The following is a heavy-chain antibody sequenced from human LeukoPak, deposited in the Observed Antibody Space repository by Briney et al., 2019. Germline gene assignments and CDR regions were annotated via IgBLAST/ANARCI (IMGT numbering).Heavy chain of an antibody. V-gene: IGHV4-59*01. CDR1: GGSISSYY. J-gene: IGHJ4*02. CDR3: ARGGDLGYYFDY. Sequence: SETLSLTCNVSGGSISSYYWSWIRQPPGKGLEWTGSIYYSGSTNYNRSLKSRVTISADTSKNQFSLKLSSVTAADTAVYYCARGGDLGYYFDYWGQGTLVTVSS. D-gene: IGHD4-17*01. CDR2: IYYSGST.